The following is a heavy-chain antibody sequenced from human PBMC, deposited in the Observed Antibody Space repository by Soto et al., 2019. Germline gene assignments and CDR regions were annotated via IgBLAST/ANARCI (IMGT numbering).Heavy chain of an antibody. CDR2: ISYDGSNK. D-gene: IGHD3-3*02. CDR1: GFTFSSYA. J-gene: IGHJ4*02. Sequence: GGSLRLSCAASGFTFSSYAMHWVRQAPGKGLEWVAVISYDGSNKYYADSVKGRFTISRDNSKNTLYLQMNSLRAEDTAVYYCARGAFYFDYWGQGTLVTVSS. CDR3: ARGAFYFDY. V-gene: IGHV3-30-3*01.